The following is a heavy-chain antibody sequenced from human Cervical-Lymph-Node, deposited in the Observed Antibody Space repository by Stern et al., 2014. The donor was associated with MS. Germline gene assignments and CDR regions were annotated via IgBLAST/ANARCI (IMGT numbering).Heavy chain of an antibody. D-gene: IGHD3-3*01. J-gene: IGHJ6*02. V-gene: IGHV7-4-1*02. CDR2: INTNIGNP. CDR1: GYNFINYA. CDR3: ARVSRGSIFGVAQKDFYSHPLDV. Sequence: QVQLVQSGSELRKPGASVKVSCKASGYNFINYALNLVRQAPGQGPEWMGWINTNIGNPTYAQGFTGRFAFSLDTPVSTAYLQISSLKAEDTAVYYCARVSRGSIFGVAQKDFYSHPLDVWGQGTTVTVSS.